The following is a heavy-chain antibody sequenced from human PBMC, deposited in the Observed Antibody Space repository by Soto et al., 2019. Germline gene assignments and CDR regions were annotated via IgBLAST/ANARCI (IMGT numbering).Heavy chain of an antibody. CDR1: GGTYSSYS. CDR3: ARDPYYYDHREFDY. J-gene: IGHJ4*02. CDR2: IIPIFGTA. D-gene: IGHD3-22*01. Sequence: SVKVCCKAYGGTYSSYSISWVRQAPGQGLEWMGGIIPIFGTANYAQKFQGRVTITADESTSTAYMELSSLRSEDTAVYYCARDPYYYDHREFDYWGQGTLVTVSS. V-gene: IGHV1-69*13.